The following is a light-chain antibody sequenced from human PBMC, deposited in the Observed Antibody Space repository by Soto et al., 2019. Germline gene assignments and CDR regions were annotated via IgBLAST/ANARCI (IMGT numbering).Light chain of an antibody. CDR3: PQYKSYSPYT. CDR2: DAS. CDR1: QTISSS. V-gene: IGKV1-5*01. J-gene: IGKJ2*01. Sequence: EIQMTQSPPTLSASIGERVIITCRASQTISSSLAWYQQKPGQAPKLLIYDASSLESGVPSRFSGSGSGTEFTLTISSLQPDDFATYYCPQYKSYSPYTFGQGTKLEIK.